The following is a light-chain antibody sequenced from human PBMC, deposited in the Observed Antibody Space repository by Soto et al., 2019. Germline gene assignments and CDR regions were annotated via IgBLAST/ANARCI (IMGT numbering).Light chain of an antibody. CDR3: QQYDSSPLT. CDR2: GAS. Sequence: EIVLTQSPGTLSLSPGERATLSCRASQSVSSSYLAWYQQKPGPAPRLLIYGASSRATGIPDWFSGSGSGTDFPLTISRLQPEDFAVYYCQQYDSSPLTFGGGTKVEIK. J-gene: IGKJ4*01. V-gene: IGKV3-20*01. CDR1: QSVSSSY.